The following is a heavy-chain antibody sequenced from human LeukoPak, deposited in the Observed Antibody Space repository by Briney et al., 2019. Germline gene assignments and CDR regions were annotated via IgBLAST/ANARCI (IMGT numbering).Heavy chain of an antibody. V-gene: IGHV3-74*01. CDR2: IYSDGSST. Sequence: AGGTLRLSCAASGFTFSSYWMRWVRHAPGKGLVWVSRIYSDGSSTSYAESVKGRFTISRDNSKNTLYLQMSSLRAEDTAVYYCARGGYTSPFYWGQGTLVTVSS. J-gene: IGHJ4*02. CDR1: GFTFSSYW. D-gene: IGHD5-12*01. CDR3: ARGGYTSPFY.